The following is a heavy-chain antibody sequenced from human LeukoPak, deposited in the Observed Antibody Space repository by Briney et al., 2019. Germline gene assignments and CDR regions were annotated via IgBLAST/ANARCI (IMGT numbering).Heavy chain of an antibody. D-gene: IGHD2-15*01. J-gene: IGHJ6*03. CDR2: IYNSGST. Sequence: PSETLSLTCTVSGGSISSYYWSWIRQPPGKGLEWIGYIYNSGSTNYSPSLKSRVTISVDTSKNQFSLKLSSVTAADTAVYYCARASGGEYCSGGSCYYYYYMDVWGKGTTVTVSS. V-gene: IGHV4-59*01. CDR3: ARASGGEYCSGGSCYYYYYMDV. CDR1: GGSISSYY.